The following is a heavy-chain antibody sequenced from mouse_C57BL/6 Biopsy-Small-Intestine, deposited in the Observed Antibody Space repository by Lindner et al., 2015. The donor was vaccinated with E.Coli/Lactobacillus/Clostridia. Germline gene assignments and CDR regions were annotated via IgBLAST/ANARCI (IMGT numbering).Heavy chain of an antibody. J-gene: IGHJ1*03. CDR1: GYAFSSSW. Sequence: VQLQESGPELVKPGASVKLSCKASGYAFSSSWMNWVKQRPGKGLEWIGRIYPGDGDTDHNGKFKGKATLTADKSSNTAHMELLSLTSEDFTVYYCARGDYYDSSLYWYFDVWGTGTTVTVSS. D-gene: IGHD1-1*01. CDR3: ARGDYYDSSLYWYFDV. CDR2: IYPGDGDT. V-gene: IGHV1-82*01.